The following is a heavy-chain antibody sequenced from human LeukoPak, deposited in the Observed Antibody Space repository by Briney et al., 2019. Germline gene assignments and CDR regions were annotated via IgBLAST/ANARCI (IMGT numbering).Heavy chain of an antibody. J-gene: IGHJ6*02. V-gene: IGHV1-18*01. Sequence: ASVKVSCKASGYTFTSYGISWVRQAPGQGLEWMGWISAYNGNTNYAQKLQGRVTMTTDTSTSTAYMELRSLRSDDTAVYYCARVDYDFWSGYYFYYYYYGMDVWGQETTVTVSS. CDR3: ARVDYDFWSGYYFYYYYYGMDV. D-gene: IGHD3-3*01. CDR1: GYTFTSYG. CDR2: ISAYNGNT.